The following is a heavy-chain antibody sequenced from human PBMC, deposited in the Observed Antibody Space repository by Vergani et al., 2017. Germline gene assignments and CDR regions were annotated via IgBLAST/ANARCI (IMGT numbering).Heavy chain of an antibody. CDR3: ARDIMNIVVVPAANILGLDY. D-gene: IGHD2-2*01. CDR1: GYTFTGYY. V-gene: IGHV1-2*02. J-gene: IGHJ4*02. CDR2: INPNSGGT. Sequence: QVQLVQSGAEVKKPGASVKVSCKASGYTFTGYYMHWVRQAPGQGLEWMGWINPNSGGTNYAQKFQGRVTMTRDTSISTAYMELSRLRSDDTAVDYCARDIMNIVVVPAANILGLDYWGQGTLVTVSS.